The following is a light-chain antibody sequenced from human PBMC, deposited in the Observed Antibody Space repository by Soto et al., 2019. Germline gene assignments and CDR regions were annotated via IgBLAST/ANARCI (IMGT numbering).Light chain of an antibody. CDR2: GAS. CDR1: QSININ. V-gene: IGKV3-15*01. Sequence: EIGMTQSPATLSVSPGERATLSCRASQSININLAWYQQKPGQAPRLLIYGASTRATGLPARFSGSGSGTEFTLISSSLQSEDSAVYYCQQYDNWPITFGQGTRLEIK. CDR3: QQYDNWPIT. J-gene: IGKJ5*01.